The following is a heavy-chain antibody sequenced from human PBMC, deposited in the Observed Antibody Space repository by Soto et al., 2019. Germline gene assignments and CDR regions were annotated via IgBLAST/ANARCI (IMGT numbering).Heavy chain of an antibody. V-gene: IGHV1-69*01. CDR1: GGTFSSYA. D-gene: IGHD6-19*01. CDR3: STGYSSGWITFNFDY. CDR2: TIPIFGTA. Sequence: QVQLVQSGAEVKKPGSSVKVSCKASGGTFSSYAISWVRQAPGQGLEWMGGTIPIFGTANYAQKFQGRVTITADESTSTAYMELSSLRSEDTAVYYCSTGYSSGWITFNFDYWGQGTLVTVSS. J-gene: IGHJ4*02.